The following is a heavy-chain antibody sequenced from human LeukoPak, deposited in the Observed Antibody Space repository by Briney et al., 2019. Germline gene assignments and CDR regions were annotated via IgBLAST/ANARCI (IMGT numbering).Heavy chain of an antibody. CDR1: GFTFSNYG. Sequence: PGRSLRLSCAASGFTFSNYGMHWVRQAPGKGLEWVAVIRYDGSNKYYTDSLRGRFTISRDNSKNTLYLQMNSLRADDTAVYYCARVKVEMATIGWLDPWGQGALVTVSS. J-gene: IGHJ5*02. CDR3: ARVKVEMATIGWLDP. V-gene: IGHV3-33*01. CDR2: IRYDGSNK. D-gene: IGHD5-24*01.